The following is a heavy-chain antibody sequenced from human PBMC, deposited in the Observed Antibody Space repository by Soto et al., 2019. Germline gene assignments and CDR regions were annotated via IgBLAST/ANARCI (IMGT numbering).Heavy chain of an antibody. Sequence: QVQLQQSGPGLVKPSETLSLTCTVSGGSISGYYWSWIRQPPGKGLEWIGYIYYSGSTNYNPSLKSRVTIPLDTSKNQFSLRLRSVTAADTAVYYCARARYDSSGYYYFDYRGQGTLVTVSS. V-gene: IGHV4-59*01. D-gene: IGHD3-22*01. CDR2: IYYSGST. J-gene: IGHJ4*02. CDR3: ARARYDSSGYYYFDY. CDR1: GGSISGYY.